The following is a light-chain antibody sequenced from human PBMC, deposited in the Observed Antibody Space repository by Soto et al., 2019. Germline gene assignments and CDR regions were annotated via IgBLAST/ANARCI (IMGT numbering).Light chain of an antibody. V-gene: IGKV1-5*01. CDR3: QQYNGYSWT. Sequence: IQFTQSPSSLSASVGDRVTITCRASQSVSAWLAWYQQKPGKAPKFLIYDASTLESGVPSRFSGSGSGTEFTLTISSLQPDDFATYYCQQYNGYSWTFGQGAKVDIK. J-gene: IGKJ1*01. CDR1: QSVSAW. CDR2: DAS.